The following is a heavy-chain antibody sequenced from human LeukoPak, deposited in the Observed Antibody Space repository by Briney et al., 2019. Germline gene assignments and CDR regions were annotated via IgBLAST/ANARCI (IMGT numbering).Heavy chain of an antibody. CDR1: GITLNGYP. Sequence: GGSLRLSCAASGITLNGYPMTWVRRAPGKGLEWFSSISSTSSSIYYADSVKGRFTISRDNAKNSLYLQMNSLRVEDTAVYYCAREGKYCTGVLCYDEHWGQGTLVTVSS. V-gene: IGHV3-21*01. CDR3: AREGKYCTGVLCYDEH. J-gene: IGHJ4*02. CDR2: ISSTSSSI. D-gene: IGHD2-8*02.